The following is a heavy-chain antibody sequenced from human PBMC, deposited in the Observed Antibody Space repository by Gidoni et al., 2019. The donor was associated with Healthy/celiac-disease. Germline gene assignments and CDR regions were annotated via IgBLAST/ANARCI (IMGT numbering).Heavy chain of an antibody. V-gene: IGHV4-59*01. CDR1: GGSISSYY. Sequence: QVQLQESGPGLVKPSETLSLTCTVSGGSISSYYWSWIRQPPGKGLEWIGYIYYSGSTNYNPSLKSRVTISVDTSKNQFSLKLSSVTAADTAVYYCARERGELYYDILTGYPRFMDVWGKGTTVTVSS. D-gene: IGHD3-9*01. CDR2: IYYSGST. CDR3: ARERGELYYDILTGYPRFMDV. J-gene: IGHJ6*04.